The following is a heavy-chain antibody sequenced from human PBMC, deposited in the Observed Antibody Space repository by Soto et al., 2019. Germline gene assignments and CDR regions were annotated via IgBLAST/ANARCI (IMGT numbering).Heavy chain of an antibody. J-gene: IGHJ2*01. CDR3: TRFWWLVRPRYFDL. CDR1: GFTFGDYA. V-gene: IGHV3-49*03. CDR2: IRSKAYGGTT. Sequence: GGSLRLSCTASGFTFGDYAMSWFRQAPGKGLEWVGFIRSKAYGGTTEYAASVKGRFTISRDDSKSIAYLQMNSLKTEDTAVYYCTRFWWLVRPRYFDLWGRGTLVTVSS. D-gene: IGHD6-19*01.